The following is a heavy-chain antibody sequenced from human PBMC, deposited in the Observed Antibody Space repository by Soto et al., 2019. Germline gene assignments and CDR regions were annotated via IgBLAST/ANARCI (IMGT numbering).Heavy chain of an antibody. D-gene: IGHD6-6*01. CDR2: IYHSGRT. J-gene: IGHJ1*01. CDR3: ARACVATRCFES. V-gene: IGHV4-4*01. CDR1: GGSISSDNW. Sequence: QLQLQESGPGLVKPSGTLSLTCAVSGGSISSDNWLTWVRQSPGKGLEWMGEIYHSGRTTYSPSLKIRVAMSVDKAHNQFSLKLKSVTAAETALYCCARACVATRCFESWGQGALVAVSS.